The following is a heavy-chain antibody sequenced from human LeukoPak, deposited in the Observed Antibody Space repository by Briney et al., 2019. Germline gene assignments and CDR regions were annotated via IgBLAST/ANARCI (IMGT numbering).Heavy chain of an antibody. CDR2: ITPIFGTA. Sequence: SVKVSCKASGGTFSSYAISWVRQAPGQGLEWMGGITPIFGTANYAQKFQGRVTITADESTSTAYMELSSLRSEDTAVYYCASAWVVVVPAALPPAEYFQHWGQGTLVTVSS. J-gene: IGHJ1*01. CDR3: ASAWVVVVPAALPPAEYFQH. CDR1: GGTFSSYA. V-gene: IGHV1-69*13. D-gene: IGHD2-2*01.